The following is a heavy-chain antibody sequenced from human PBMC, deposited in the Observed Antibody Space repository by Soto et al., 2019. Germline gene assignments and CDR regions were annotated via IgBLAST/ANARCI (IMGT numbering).Heavy chain of an antibody. V-gene: IGHV3-33*01. Sequence: GGSLRLSCAASGFTFSSYGMHWVRQAPGKGLEWVAVIWYDGSNKYYADSVKGRFTISRDNSKNTLYLQMNSLRAEDTAVYYCASLNYYDSSGYYGPEHAFDIWGQGTMVTVSS. D-gene: IGHD3-22*01. CDR1: GFTFSSYG. CDR3: ASLNYYDSSGYYGPEHAFDI. J-gene: IGHJ3*02. CDR2: IWYDGSNK.